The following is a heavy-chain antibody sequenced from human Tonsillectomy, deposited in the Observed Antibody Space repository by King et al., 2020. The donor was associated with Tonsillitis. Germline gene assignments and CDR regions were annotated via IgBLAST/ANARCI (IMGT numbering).Heavy chain of an antibody. CDR2: VSADSGNT. Sequence: VQLVESGGSLVEPGGSLRLSCAASGFSFRTYDMAWVRQAPGKGLEWVSGVSADSGNTFYADSGKGRFTISRDNSKYTLFLQMNSLRPEDTAVYYCAKADDKFDYWGQGTLVTVSS. D-gene: IGHD3-9*01. CDR3: AKADDKFDY. J-gene: IGHJ4*02. V-gene: IGHV3-23*04. CDR1: GFSFRTYD.